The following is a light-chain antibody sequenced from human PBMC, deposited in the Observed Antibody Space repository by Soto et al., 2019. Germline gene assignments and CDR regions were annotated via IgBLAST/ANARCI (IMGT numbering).Light chain of an antibody. V-gene: IGKV3-20*01. Sequence: IVMTQSPATLSVSPEERATLSCRASQNIYSNVAWYQQKPGQAPRLLISGASSRATGIPDRFSGRGSGTDFTLTISRLEAEDFAVYYCQQYGGSPPLTCGGGTKVDI. J-gene: IGKJ4*01. CDR1: QNIYSN. CDR3: QQYGGSPPLT. CDR2: GAS.